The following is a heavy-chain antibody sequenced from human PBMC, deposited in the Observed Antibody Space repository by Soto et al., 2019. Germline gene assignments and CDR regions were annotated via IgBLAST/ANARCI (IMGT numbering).Heavy chain of an antibody. CDR2: IYWDDDK. Sequence: QITLKESGPTLVKPTQTLTLTCTFSGFSLSSTRMAVGWSRQPPGKALEWLALIYWDDDKRYSPFLKRRLTITKDTSKNQVVLTMSNMDPVDTARYYCAHIVVAGLGYYFEYWGQGTLVTVSS. CDR3: AHIVVAGLGYYFEY. CDR1: GFSLSSTRMA. V-gene: IGHV2-5*02. J-gene: IGHJ4*02. D-gene: IGHD6-19*01.